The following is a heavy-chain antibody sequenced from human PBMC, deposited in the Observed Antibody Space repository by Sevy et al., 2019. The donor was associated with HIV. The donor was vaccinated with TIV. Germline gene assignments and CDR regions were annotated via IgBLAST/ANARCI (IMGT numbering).Heavy chain of an antibody. J-gene: IGHJ4*03. CDR3: ARRNDFDF. CDR1: GGSINSDH. CDR2: VYYTGGT. V-gene: IGHV4-59*08. Sequence: SETLSLTCTVSGGSINSDHWNWVRQPPGKGLEWIGYVYYTGGTNYNPSLKNGVTISVDRTKNQFYLNLTSVTAADTAVCDCARRNDFDFWGQGTLVTVSS.